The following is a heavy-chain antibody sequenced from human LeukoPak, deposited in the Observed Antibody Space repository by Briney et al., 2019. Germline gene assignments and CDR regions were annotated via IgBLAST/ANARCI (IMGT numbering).Heavy chain of an antibody. J-gene: IGHJ4*02. Sequence: GGSLRLSCAASGFTFSSYAMSWVRQAPGKGLEWVSTMSGSGGSIYYTDSVKGRFTISRDNSKSTLYLQMNTLRAEDTAVYYCAKGGGSFDYWGQGTLVTVSS. CDR3: AKGGGSFDY. D-gene: IGHD3-16*01. CDR2: MSGSGGSI. CDR1: GFTFSSYA. V-gene: IGHV3-23*01.